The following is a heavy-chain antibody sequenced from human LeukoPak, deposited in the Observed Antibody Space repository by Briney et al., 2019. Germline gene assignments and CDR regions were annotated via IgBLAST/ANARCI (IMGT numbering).Heavy chain of an antibody. CDR1: GGSFSGYY. J-gene: IGHJ4*02. CDR2: TNHSGST. V-gene: IGHV4-34*01. CDR3: ARVFPRYGSGSSSDY. Sequence: SETLSLTCAVYGGSFSGYYWSWIRQPPGKGLEWIGETNHSGSTNYNPSLKSRVTISVDTSKNQFSLKLSSVTAADTAVYYCARVFPRYGSGSSSDYWGQGTLVTVSS. D-gene: IGHD3-10*01.